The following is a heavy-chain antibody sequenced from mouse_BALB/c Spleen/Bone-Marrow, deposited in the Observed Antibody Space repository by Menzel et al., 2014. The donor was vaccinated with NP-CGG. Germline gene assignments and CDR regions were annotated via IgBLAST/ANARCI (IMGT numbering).Heavy chain of an antibody. J-gene: IGHJ4*01. Sequence: VQLQQSGPGLVAPSQSLSITCTVSGFSLTGYGVSWVRQPPGKGLEWLGMIWGDGSTDYNSALKSRLSITKDNSKSQAFLKMSSLQTDDTARYYCARDSFLITRALDYWGQGTSVTVSS. CDR3: ARDSFLITRALDY. CDR2: IWGDGST. D-gene: IGHD2-4*01. V-gene: IGHV2-6-7*01. CDR1: GFSLTGYG.